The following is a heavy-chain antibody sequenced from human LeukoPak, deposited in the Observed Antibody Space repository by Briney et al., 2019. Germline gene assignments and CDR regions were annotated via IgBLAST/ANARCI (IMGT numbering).Heavy chain of an antibody. Sequence: PGGSLRLSCAASGFTFSSYSMNWVRQAPGKGLEWVSSISSSSSYIYYADSVKGRLTISRDSAKNSLYLQMNSLRAEDTAVYHCASLVTTRGDNWFDPWGQGTLVTVSS. CDR2: ISSSSSYI. J-gene: IGHJ5*02. CDR3: ASLVTTRGDNWFDP. CDR1: GFTFSSYS. D-gene: IGHD4-17*01. V-gene: IGHV3-21*01.